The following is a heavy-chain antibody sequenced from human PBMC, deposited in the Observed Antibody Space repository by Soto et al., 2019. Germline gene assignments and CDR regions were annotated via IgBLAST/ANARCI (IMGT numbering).Heavy chain of an antibody. J-gene: IGHJ5*02. CDR2: IYHSGIT. V-gene: IGHV4-31*01. CDR1: GGSINSGGYF. CDR3: ASFHSTSPGWFDP. D-gene: IGHD2-2*01. Sequence: TLSLTCSVSGGSINSGGYFWSWIRQHPGKGLARIGYIYHSGITYYNPSLKSQVTISVDTSKNEFSLQLRSVTAADTAVYFGASFHSTSPGWFDPWGQGTLVIVSS.